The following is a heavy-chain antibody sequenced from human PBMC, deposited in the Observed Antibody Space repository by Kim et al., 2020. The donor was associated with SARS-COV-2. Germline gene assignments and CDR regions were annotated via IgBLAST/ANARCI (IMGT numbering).Heavy chain of an antibody. Sequence: SETLSLTCTVSGGSISSGGYYWSWIRQYPGKGLEWIGYIYYSGSTYYNPSLRSRVSISVDTSKNQFSLKLNSATAADTAVYYCARYCSSTSCRWFDPWGQGTLVTVSS. V-gene: IGHV4-31*03. D-gene: IGHD2-2*01. CDR2: IYYSGST. CDR1: GGSISSGGYY. CDR3: ARYCSSTSCRWFDP. J-gene: IGHJ5*02.